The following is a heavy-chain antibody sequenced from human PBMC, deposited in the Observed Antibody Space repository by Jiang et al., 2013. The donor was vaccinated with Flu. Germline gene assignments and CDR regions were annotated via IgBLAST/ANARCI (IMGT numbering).Heavy chain of an antibody. D-gene: IGHD4-17*01. CDR1: GFTFSSYA. Sequence: GRSLRLSCAASGFTFSSYAMHWVRQAPGKGLEWVAVISYDGSNKYYADSVKGRFTISRDNSKNTLYLQMNSLRAEDTAVYYCARFPTVTNTDDAFDIWGQGTMVTVSS. V-gene: IGHV3-30*04. CDR2: ISYDGSNK. J-gene: IGHJ3*02. CDR3: ARFPTVTNTDDAFDI.